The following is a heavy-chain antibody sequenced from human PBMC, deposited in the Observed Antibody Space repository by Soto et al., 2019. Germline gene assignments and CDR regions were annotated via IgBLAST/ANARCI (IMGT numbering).Heavy chain of an antibody. J-gene: IGHJ4*02. CDR2: ISAYNGNT. CDR1: GYTFSSYF. CDR3: ARDLPPVDY. Sequence: QVQLVQSGAEVKKPGASVKVSCKASGYTFSSYFISCVRQAPGQGLEWMGWISAYNGNTNYAQNLQGRVTMTPDTATSTVYMELRSLRSDDTAVYYCARDLPPVDYWGQGTLVTVSS. V-gene: IGHV1-18*01.